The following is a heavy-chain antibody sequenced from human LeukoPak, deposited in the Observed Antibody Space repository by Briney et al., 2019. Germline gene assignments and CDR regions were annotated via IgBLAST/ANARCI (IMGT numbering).Heavy chain of an antibody. D-gene: IGHD7-27*01. CDR3: TRGTGLLPDY. V-gene: IGHV4-39*07. J-gene: IGHJ4*02. CDR1: GGSISSSSYY. CDR2: IYYSGST. Sequence: SETLSLTCTVSGGSISSSSYYWGWIRQPPGKGLEWIGSIYYSGSTYYNPSLKSRVTISVDTSKNLFSLKLSSVTAADTAVYYCTRGTGLLPDYWGQGTLVTVSS.